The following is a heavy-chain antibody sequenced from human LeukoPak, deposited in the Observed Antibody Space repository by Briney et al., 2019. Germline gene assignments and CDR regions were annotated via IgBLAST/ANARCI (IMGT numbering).Heavy chain of an antibody. Sequence: SETLSLTCTVSGGSISSYYWSWIRQPPGKGLEWIGSIYYGGSTYYNPSLESRVTISVDTSKNQFSLKLSSVTAADTAMYYCAREGWQWLVHAFDIWDQGTMVTVSS. CDR1: GGSISSYY. CDR3: AREGWQWLVHAFDI. CDR2: IYYGGST. J-gene: IGHJ3*02. D-gene: IGHD6-19*01. V-gene: IGHV4-59*12.